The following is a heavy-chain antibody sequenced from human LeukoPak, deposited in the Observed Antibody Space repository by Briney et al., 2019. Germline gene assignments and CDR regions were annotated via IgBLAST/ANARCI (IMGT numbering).Heavy chain of an antibody. D-gene: IGHD3-3*01. Sequence: ASVKVFCKASGYTFTGYYMHWVRQAPGQGLEWMGWINPNSGGTNYAQKFQGRVTMTRDTSISTAYMELSRLRSDDTAVYYCARDYNDFWSGWLGYYYMDVWGKGTTVTVSS. CDR3: ARDYNDFWSGWLGYYYMDV. J-gene: IGHJ6*03. CDR1: GYTFTGYY. V-gene: IGHV1-2*02. CDR2: INPNSGGT.